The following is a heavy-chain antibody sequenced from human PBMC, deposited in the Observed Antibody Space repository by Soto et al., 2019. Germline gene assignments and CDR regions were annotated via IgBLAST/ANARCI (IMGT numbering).Heavy chain of an antibody. D-gene: IGHD6-6*01. V-gene: IGHV3-21*01. CDR3: AGGEYSSSSFVY. Sequence: EVQLVESGGGLVKPGGSLRLSCAASGFTFSSYSMNWVRQAPGKGLEWVSSISSSSSYIYYADSVKGRFTISRDNAKNSLYLKMNSLRAEDTAVYYCAGGEYSSSSFVYWGQGTLVTVSS. CDR1: GFTFSSYS. CDR2: ISSSSSYI. J-gene: IGHJ4*02.